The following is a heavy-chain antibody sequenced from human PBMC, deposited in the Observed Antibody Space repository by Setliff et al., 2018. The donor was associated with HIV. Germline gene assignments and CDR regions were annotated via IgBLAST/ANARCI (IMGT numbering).Heavy chain of an antibody. CDR3: ARGVGIGRNWFDP. CDR1: GYSVSSGYY. J-gene: IGHJ5*02. CDR2: MYYTGTT. V-gene: IGHV4-38-2*01. D-gene: IGHD2-21*01. Sequence: SETLSLTCAVSGYSVSSGYYWAWIRQAPGKGLQWIGQMYYTGTTDYNHSLSSRVTISQDKSRNQFPLKLTSVTATDTAIYDCARGVGIGRNWFDPWGQGIMVTVSS.